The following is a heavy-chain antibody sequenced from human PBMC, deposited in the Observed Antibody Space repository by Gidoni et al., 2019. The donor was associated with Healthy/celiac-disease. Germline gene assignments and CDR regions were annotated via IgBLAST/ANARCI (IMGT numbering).Heavy chain of an antibody. Sequence: EVPRLASGGGLVQPGGSLGLSGAAPGFSLSGNALSWVRQDPGKRLGCVPAVSGMGVSTLYAGSVKGRFTISRDNSKITLYLQMNSLRAEDTAVYYCAKDPLPAVSCGYDFNWFDPWGQGTLVTVSS. CDR1: GFSLSGNA. J-gene: IGHJ5*02. CDR3: AKDPLPAVSCGYDFNWFDP. V-gene: IGHV3-23*01. D-gene: IGHD5-12*01. CDR2: VSGMGVST.